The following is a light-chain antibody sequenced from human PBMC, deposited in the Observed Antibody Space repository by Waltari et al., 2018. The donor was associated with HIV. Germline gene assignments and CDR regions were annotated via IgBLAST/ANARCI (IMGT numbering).Light chain of an antibody. J-gene: IGLJ3*02. V-gene: IGLV3-27*01. CDR2: KDT. CDR1: VLAKTY. Sequence: SYELTQPSSVSVSPGQTARITCSGDVLAKTYARWFQQKPGQAPGLVISKDTERPSGIPGRFAGSSSGTPLTLTISGAEVEDEADYYCYSAADNTWVFGGGTKLTVL. CDR3: YSAADNTWV.